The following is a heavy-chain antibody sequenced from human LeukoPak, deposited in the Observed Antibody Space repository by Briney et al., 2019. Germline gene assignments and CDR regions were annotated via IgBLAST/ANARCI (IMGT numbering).Heavy chain of an antibody. CDR1: GYTFTNYY. V-gene: IGHV1-46*03. J-gene: IGHJ4*02. Sequence: ASVKVCCKASGYTFTNYYMHWVRQAPGQGLEWMGIINPSGGSTSYAQKFQGRVTMTRDTSTSTVYMELSSLRSEDTAVYYCARDNPESSWSGYYYGWGQGTLVTVSS. CDR3: ARDNPESSWSGYYYG. D-gene: IGHD3-3*01. CDR2: INPSGGST.